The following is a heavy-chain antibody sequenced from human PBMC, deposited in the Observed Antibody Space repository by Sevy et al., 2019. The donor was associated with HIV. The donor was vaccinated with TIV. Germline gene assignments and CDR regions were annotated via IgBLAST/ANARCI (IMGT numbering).Heavy chain of an antibody. D-gene: IGHD5-18*01. CDR1: GFTFSSDW. Sequence: GGSLRLSCAASGFTFSSDWMSWVRQAPGKGLEWVATMKQDGSEKYYVDSEKGRFTISRDNAKHSLYLQMNSLRAEDTAVYYCVREGLGGFSYSLDCWGQGTLVTVSS. J-gene: IGHJ4*02. CDR3: VREGLGGFSYSLDC. V-gene: IGHV3-7*01. CDR2: MKQDGSEK.